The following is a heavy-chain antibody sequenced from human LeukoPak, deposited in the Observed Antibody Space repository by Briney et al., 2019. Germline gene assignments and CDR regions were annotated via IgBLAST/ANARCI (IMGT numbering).Heavy chain of an antibody. CDR1: GFPFSNAW. D-gene: IGHD2-15*01. J-gene: IGHJ4*02. CDR3: TTLVVEPDY. V-gene: IGHV3-15*01. Sequence: PGGSLRLSCAASGFPFSNAWMSWVRQAPGKGLEWVGRIKSKANGGTTDYAAPVKGRFTISRDDSKNTLYLQMDSLKTKDTAVYFCTTLVVEPDYWGQGTLVTVSS. CDR2: IKSKANGGTT.